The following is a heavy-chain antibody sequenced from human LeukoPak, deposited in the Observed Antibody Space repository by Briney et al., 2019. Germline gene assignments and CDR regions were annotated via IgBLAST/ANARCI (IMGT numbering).Heavy chain of an antibody. CDR3: AKGVVVVPAAIYYGMDV. V-gene: IGHV3-9*01. J-gene: IGHJ6*02. CDR1: GFTFDDYA. CDR2: ISWHSGSI. D-gene: IGHD2-2*02. Sequence: GGSLRLSCAASGFTFDDYAMHWVRQDPGKGMEWASGISWHSGSIGYADSVRGRFTISRDNARKSLYLQMSSLRAEDTALYYCAKGVVVVPAAIYYGMDVWGQGTTVTVSS.